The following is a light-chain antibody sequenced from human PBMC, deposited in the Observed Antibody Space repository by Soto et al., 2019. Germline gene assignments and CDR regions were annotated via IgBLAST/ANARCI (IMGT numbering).Light chain of an antibody. CDR1: SSDVGGYNY. CDR3: CSYAGSYTYV. V-gene: IGLV2-11*01. Sequence: QSALTQPRSVSGSPGQSVTISCTGTSSDVGGYNYVSSYQQHPGKAPKLMIYDVSKRPSGVPDRFSGSKSGNPASLTISGLQAEDEADYYCCSYAGSYTYVFGTGTKVTVL. J-gene: IGLJ1*01. CDR2: DVS.